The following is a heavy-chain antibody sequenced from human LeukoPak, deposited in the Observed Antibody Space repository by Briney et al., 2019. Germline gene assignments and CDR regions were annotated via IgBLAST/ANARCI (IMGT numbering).Heavy chain of an antibody. CDR2: IDPNSGGT. CDR3: ARDREGLAYFDY. CDR1: GYTFTGKF. D-gene: IGHD3/OR15-3a*01. Sequence: ASVKVSCKASGYTFTGKFIHWVRQAPGQGLEWMGWIDPNSGGTDYAQRFRGRVTMTRDTSTSTAYMDLSSLISDDTAVYYCARDREGLAYFDYWGQGTLVTVSS. J-gene: IGHJ4*02. V-gene: IGHV1-2*02.